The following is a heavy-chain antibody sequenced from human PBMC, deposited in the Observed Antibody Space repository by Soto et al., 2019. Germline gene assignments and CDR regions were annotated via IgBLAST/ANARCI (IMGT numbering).Heavy chain of an antibody. V-gene: IGHV1-69*02. J-gene: IGHJ4*02. CDR2: IIPILGIA. Sequence: ASVKVSCKASGGTFSSYTISWVRQAPGQGLEWMGRIIPILGIANYAQKFQGRVTITADKSTSTAYMELSSLRSEDTAVYYCASTISGYDPFFDYWGQGTLVTVSS. CDR3: ASTISGYDPFFDY. CDR1: GGTFSSYT. D-gene: IGHD5-12*01.